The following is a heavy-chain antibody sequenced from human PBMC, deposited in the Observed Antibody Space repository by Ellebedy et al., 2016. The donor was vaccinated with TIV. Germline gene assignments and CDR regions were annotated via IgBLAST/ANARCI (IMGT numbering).Heavy chain of an antibody. J-gene: IGHJ4*02. CDR3: ARADCSSTSCYLLDY. D-gene: IGHD2-2*01. Sequence: SETLSLXXTVSGYSISSGYYWGWIRQPPGKGLEWIGYIYYSGSTNYNPSLKSRVTISVDTSKNQFSLKLSSVTAADTAVYYCARADCSSTSCYLLDYWGQGTLVTVSS. CDR2: IYYSGST. V-gene: IGHV4-38-2*02. CDR1: GYSISSGYY.